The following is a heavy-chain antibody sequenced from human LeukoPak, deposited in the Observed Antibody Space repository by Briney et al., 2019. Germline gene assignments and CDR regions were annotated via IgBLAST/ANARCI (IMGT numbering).Heavy chain of an antibody. V-gene: IGHV3-23*01. D-gene: IGHD6-6*01. J-gene: IGHJ4*02. CDR1: GFTFSPYS. CDR3: AKGGTSSSRFDY. CDR2: IGGSGDST. Sequence: GGSLRLSCAASGFTFSPYSMNWVRQAPGKGLEWVSTIGGSGDSTYYVDSVKGRLTISRDNSKNTLYLQMNSLRAEDTAVYYCAKGGTSSSRFDYWGQGTLVTVSS.